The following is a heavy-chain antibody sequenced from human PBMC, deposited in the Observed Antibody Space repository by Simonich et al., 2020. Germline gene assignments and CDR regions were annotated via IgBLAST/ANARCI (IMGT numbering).Heavy chain of an antibody. V-gene: IGHV1-2*02. CDR2: ITPHSGGT. CDR3: ARGGLGHWYFDL. J-gene: IGHJ2*01. CDR1: GYTFTGYY. Sequence: HVQLVQSGAEVKKPGASVKVSCKASGYTFTGYYMHWVRQAPGQGLEGMGWITPHSGGTNYAQKCQGRVTMTRDTSISTAYMELSRRRSDDTAVYYCARGGLGHWYFDLWGRGTLVTVSS. D-gene: IGHD6-25*01.